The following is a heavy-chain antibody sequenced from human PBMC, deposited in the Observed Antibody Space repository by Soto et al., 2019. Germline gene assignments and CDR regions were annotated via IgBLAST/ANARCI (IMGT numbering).Heavy chain of an antibody. D-gene: IGHD3-22*01. CDR1: GYTFTSYW. CDR3: ERKYYDSSGHPPVAFLI. CDR2: IDPSDSYP. V-gene: IGHV5-10-1*01. Sequence: GESLKISCTGSGYTFTSYWISWVRQMPGKGLEWMGRIDPSDSYPNYSPSFQGHVTLSADKSISTVYLQWSSLKASDTAMYYCERKYYDSSGHPPVAFLICGQGKMVTVPS. J-gene: IGHJ3*02.